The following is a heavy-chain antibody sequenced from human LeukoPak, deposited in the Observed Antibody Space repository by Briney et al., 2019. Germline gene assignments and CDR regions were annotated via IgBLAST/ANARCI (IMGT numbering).Heavy chain of an antibody. V-gene: IGHV3-23*01. D-gene: IGHD6-13*01. CDR1: GFTFSSCA. Sequence: GSLRLSCAASGFTFSSCAMSWVRQAPGKGLEWVSAISGSGGSTYYADSVKGRFTISRDNSKNTLYLQMNSLRAEDTAVYYCAKQIAAAVRSDYWGQGTLVTVSS. J-gene: IGHJ4*02. CDR2: ISGSGGST. CDR3: AKQIAAAVRSDY.